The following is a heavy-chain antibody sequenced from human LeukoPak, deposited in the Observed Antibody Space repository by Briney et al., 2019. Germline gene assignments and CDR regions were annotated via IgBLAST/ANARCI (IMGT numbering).Heavy chain of an antibody. J-gene: IGHJ4*02. CDR1: GYTFTGYY. CDR2: INPNSGGT. D-gene: IGHD6-13*01. CDR3: PPRRAAAGTDLDY. Sequence: ASVKVSCKASGYTFTGYYMHWVRQAPGQGLVWMGWINPNSGGTNYAQKFQGRVTMTRDTPISTAYMELSRLRSDDTAVYYCPPRRAAAGTDLDYWGQGTLVTVSS. V-gene: IGHV1-2*02.